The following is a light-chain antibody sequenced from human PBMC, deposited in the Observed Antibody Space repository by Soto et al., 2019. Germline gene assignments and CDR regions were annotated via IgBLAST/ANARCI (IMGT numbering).Light chain of an antibody. V-gene: IGKV1-39*01. CDR1: QSISSY. CDR2: AAS. Sequence: DIQMTQSPSSLSASVGYRVTITCRASQSISSYLNWYQHKPGKAPKLLIYAASSLQTGVPSRFSGSRSGTDFALTISSLQRDDFATYYCQQTDSFPRTFGQGTKV. CDR3: QQTDSFPRT. J-gene: IGKJ1*01.